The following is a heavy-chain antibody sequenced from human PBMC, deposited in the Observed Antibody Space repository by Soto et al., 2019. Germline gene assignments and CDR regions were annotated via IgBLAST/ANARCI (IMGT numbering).Heavy chain of an antibody. CDR1: GGSISSYY. CDR2: IYYSGST. Sequence: SETLSLTCTVSGGSISSYYWSWIRQPPGKGLEWIGYIYYSGSTNYNPSLKSRVTISVDTSKNQFSLKLSSVTAADTAVYYCARDGYCSGGSCYRPGYMDVWGKGTTVTVSS. D-gene: IGHD2-15*01. V-gene: IGHV4-59*01. J-gene: IGHJ6*03. CDR3: ARDGYCSGGSCYRPGYMDV.